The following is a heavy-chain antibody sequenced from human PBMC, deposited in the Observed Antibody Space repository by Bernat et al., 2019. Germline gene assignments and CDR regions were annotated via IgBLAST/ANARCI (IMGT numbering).Heavy chain of an antibody. Sequence: EQLVESGGGLVQPGGSLRLSCAASGFTFSSYAMHWVRQAPGKGLEWVAVISYDGSNKYYADSVKGRFTISRDNSKNTLYLQMNSLRAEDTAVYYCARDLKREQWLVSEYWGQGTLVTVSS. CDR3: ARDLKREQWLVSEY. CDR1: GFTFSSYA. J-gene: IGHJ4*02. D-gene: IGHD6-19*01. V-gene: IGHV3-30-3*01. CDR2: ISYDGSNK.